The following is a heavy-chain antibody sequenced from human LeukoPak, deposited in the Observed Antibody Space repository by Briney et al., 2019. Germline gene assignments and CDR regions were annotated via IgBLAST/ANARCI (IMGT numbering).Heavy chain of an antibody. D-gene: IGHD3-10*01. Sequence: ASVKVSCKASGGTFSSYAISWVRQAPGQGLEWMGIINPSGGSTSCAQKFQGRVTMTRDTSTSTVYMELSSLRSEDTAVYYCASSPGSYAFDIWGQGTMVTVSS. CDR1: GGTFSSYA. CDR3: ASSPGSYAFDI. CDR2: INPSGGST. V-gene: IGHV1-46*01. J-gene: IGHJ3*02.